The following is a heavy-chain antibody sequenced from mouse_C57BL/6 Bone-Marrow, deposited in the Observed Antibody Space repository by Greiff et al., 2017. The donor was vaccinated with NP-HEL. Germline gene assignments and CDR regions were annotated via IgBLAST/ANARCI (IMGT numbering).Heavy chain of an antibody. CDR1: GYTFTSYW. CDR2: IHPNSGST. V-gene: IGHV1-64*01. D-gene: IGHD3-1*01. Sequence: VQLQQPGAELVKPGASVKLSCKASGYTFTSYWMHWVKQRPGQGLEWIGMIHPNSGSTNYNEKFKSKATLTVDKSSSTAYMQLSSLTSEDSAVYDCARSGAATFAYWGQGTLVTVSA. CDR3: ARSGAATFAY. J-gene: IGHJ3*01.